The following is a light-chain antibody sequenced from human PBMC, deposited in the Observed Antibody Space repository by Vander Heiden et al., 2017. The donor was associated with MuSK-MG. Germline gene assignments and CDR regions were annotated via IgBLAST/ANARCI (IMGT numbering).Light chain of an antibody. J-gene: IGLJ3*02. Sequence: HSALTPPRSLSGSPGQSVTISCTGTSSDVGGYNYVSWYQQRPGKAPKLMLLDVNKRPSGVPDRFSGSKSGNKASPTVSGLQADDEADDSCCSYAGSYTGVFGGGTKLTVL. CDR2: DVN. CDR1: SSDVGGYNY. V-gene: IGLV2-11*01. CDR3: CSYAGSYTGV.